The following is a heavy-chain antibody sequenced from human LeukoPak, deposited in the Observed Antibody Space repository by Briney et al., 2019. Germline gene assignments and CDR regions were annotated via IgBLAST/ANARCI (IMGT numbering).Heavy chain of an antibody. Sequence: SETLSLTCTVSGYSISSGYYWDWIRQPPGKGLEWIGTIYRSGSTYYNPSLNSRVTISVDTSKNQFSLKLSSVTAADTAVYYCATSRVGATSGVDYWGQGTLVTVSS. D-gene: IGHD1-26*01. CDR3: ATSRVGATSGVDY. V-gene: IGHV4-38-2*02. J-gene: IGHJ4*02. CDR2: IYRSGST. CDR1: GYSISSGYY.